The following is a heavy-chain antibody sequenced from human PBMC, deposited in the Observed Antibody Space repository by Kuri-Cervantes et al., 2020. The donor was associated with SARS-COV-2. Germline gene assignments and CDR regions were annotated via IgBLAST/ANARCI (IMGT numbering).Heavy chain of an antibody. CDR1: AYTFTSYG. V-gene: IGHV1-18*01. Sequence: ASVKVSCKASAYTFTSYGISWVRQAPGQELEWMAWIDCYNGRTEYARTLQGRLTVTTDASTSTAYMELRSLRSDDTAVYYCVRGEQKVYANYYMDVWGKGTTVTVSS. D-gene: IGHD3-16*01. CDR3: VRGEQKVYANYYMDV. J-gene: IGHJ6*03. CDR2: IDCYNGRT.